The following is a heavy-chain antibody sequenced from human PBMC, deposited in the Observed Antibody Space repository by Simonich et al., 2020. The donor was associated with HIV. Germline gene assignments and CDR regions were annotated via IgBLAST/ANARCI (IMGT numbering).Heavy chain of an antibody. CDR2: INPNSGVT. V-gene: IGHV1-2*02. J-gene: IGHJ3*02. CDR1: GYTFTGNY. Sequence: QVQLVQSGAEVKKPGASVKVSCKASGYTFTGNYMHWVPQAPGQGLEWMGWINPNSGVTNYAQKLQGRVTMTRDTSISTAYMELRRLKSDDTAVYYCAKSPLVGAQDDAFDIWGQGTMVTVSS. D-gene: IGHD1-26*01. CDR3: AKSPLVGAQDDAFDI.